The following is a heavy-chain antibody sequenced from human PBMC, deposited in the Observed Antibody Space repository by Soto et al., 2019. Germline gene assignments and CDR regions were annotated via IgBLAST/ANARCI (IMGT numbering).Heavy chain of an antibody. V-gene: IGHV4-38-2*02. CDR2: MYHDGNT. CDR1: GYPISSGCF. J-gene: IGHJ4*02. D-gene: IGHD5-12*01. Sequence: SETQSLTCAVSGYPISSGCFWGWIRQPPGKGLEWIANMYHDGNTHYNPSLKSRVTMSVDTSKNQFSLKLNSVTAADTAVYYCARESYGGYHSYDYWGQGILVTVAS. CDR3: ARESYGGYHSYDY.